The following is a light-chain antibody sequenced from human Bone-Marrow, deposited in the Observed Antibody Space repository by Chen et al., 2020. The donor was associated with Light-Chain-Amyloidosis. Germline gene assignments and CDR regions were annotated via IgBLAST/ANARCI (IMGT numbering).Light chain of an antibody. V-gene: IGLV6-57*01. CDR3: KQYQGSSRGG. J-gene: IGLJ3*02. Sequence: NFMLTQPHSVSESPGKTVIISCTRSSGSIATNYVQWYQQRPGSSPTTVTYEDDQRPSGVPDRLSGALDRYSKYASLATSGLKSEEEADYYGKQYQGSSRGGFGGGTKGTV. CDR2: EDD. CDR1: SGSIATNY.